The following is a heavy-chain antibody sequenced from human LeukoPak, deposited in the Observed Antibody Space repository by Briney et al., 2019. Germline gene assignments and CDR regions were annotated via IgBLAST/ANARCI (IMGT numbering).Heavy chain of an antibody. CDR1: GFTFSSYS. Sequence: PGGSLRLSCAASGFTFSSYSMIWVRQAPGKGLEWVSSISSSNTYIYYADSVKGRFTISRDNAKNSLFLQMNDLRAEDTAVYYCARQGGAYFEYWGQGTLVTVSS. CDR3: ARQGGAYFEY. V-gene: IGHV3-21*06. J-gene: IGHJ4*02. CDR2: ISSSNTYI.